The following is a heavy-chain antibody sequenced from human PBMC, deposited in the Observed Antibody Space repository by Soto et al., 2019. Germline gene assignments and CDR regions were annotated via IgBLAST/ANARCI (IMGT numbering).Heavy chain of an antibody. CDR3: ARSQGSSTSLEIYYYYYYGMDV. J-gene: IGHJ6*02. CDR1: GGTFSSYA. CDR2: IIPISDTT. Sequence: QVQLVQSGAEVKKPGSSVKVSCKASGGTFSSYAISWVRQAPGQGLEWMGGIIPISDTTNYAQKFQGRVTITAYESTTKAYMEPSSLRSEDTAVYYCARSQGSSTSLEIYYYYYYGMDVWGQGTTVTVSS. D-gene: IGHD2-2*01. V-gene: IGHV1-69*01.